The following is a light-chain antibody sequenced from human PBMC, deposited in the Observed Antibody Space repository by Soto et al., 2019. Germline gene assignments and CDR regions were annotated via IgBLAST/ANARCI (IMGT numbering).Light chain of an antibody. J-gene: IGKJ2*01. CDR2: KAS. Sequence: DIQMTQSPSTLSASVGDRVTITCRASQSISSWLAWYQQKPGKAPKLLIYKASSLESGVPSRFSGSGSGTESTLTLSSLQPDDFATYYCQQYNSYSRTFGQGTKLEIK. CDR3: QQYNSYSRT. V-gene: IGKV1-5*03. CDR1: QSISSW.